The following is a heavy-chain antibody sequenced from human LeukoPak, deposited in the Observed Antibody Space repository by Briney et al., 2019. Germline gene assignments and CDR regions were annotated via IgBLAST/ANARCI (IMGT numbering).Heavy chain of an antibody. CDR1: GGTFTSYA. CDR3: ARDKRYIAAAGTVWFDP. CDR2: IIPIFGTA. Sequence: ASVKVSCKASGGTFTSYAISWVRQAPGQGLEWMGGIIPIFGTANYAQKFQGRVTITADESTSTAYMELSSLRSEDAAVYYCARDKRYIAAAGTVWFDPWGQGTLVTVSS. V-gene: IGHV1-69*13. D-gene: IGHD6-13*01. J-gene: IGHJ5*02.